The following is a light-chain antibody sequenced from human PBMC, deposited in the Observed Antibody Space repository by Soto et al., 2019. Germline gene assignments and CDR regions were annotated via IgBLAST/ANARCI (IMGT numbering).Light chain of an antibody. Sequence: EAVMTQSPVTLSVSPGERATLSCRASQSVTTNLAWYQQKPGQAPRLLIYSASTMAAGIPDRFSASGSGTEFTLPISRLQSEDFAIYYCQQYNHWPPLTFGGGTKVEIK. J-gene: IGKJ4*01. CDR1: QSVTTN. CDR2: SAS. V-gene: IGKV3-15*01. CDR3: QQYNHWPPLT.